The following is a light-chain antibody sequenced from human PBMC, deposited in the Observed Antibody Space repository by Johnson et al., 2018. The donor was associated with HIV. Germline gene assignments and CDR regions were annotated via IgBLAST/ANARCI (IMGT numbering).Light chain of an antibody. CDR3: GTWDRSLSAGGV. J-gene: IGLJ1*01. CDR1: SSNIGSNT. CDR2: RNN. V-gene: IGLV1-44*01. Sequence: QSVLTQSPSASGPPGQRVTISCSGSSSNIGSNTVNWYQQLPGTAPKLLIYRNNQRPSGVPDRFSASKSGTSATLGIPGLQTADEADYYCGTWDRSLSAGGVFGTGTKVTVL.